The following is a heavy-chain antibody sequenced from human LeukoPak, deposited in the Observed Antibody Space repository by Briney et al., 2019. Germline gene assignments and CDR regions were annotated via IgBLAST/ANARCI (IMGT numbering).Heavy chain of an antibody. CDR1: GGTFSSYA. V-gene: IGHV1-69*13. CDR2: IIPIFGTA. Sequence: SVKVSCKASGGTFSSYAISWVRQAPGQGLEWMGGIIPIFGTANYAQKFQGRVTITADESTSTAYMELSSLRSEDTAVYYCAREPRLRYFDWLLFGYYFDYWGQGTLVTVSS. D-gene: IGHD3-9*01. CDR3: AREPRLRYFDWLLFGYYFDY. J-gene: IGHJ4*02.